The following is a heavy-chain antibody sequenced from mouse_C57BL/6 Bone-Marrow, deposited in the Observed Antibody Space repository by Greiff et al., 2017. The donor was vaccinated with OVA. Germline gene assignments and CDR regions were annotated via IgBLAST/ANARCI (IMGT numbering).Heavy chain of an antibody. J-gene: IGHJ3*01. CDR1: GFTFSDYG. Sequence: EVMLVESGGGLVQPGGSLKLSCAASGFTFSDYGMAWVRQAPRKGPEWVAFISNLAYSIYYADTVTGRFTISRENAKNTLYLEMSSLRSEDTAMYYCARATGTLAYWGQGTLVTVSA. V-gene: IGHV5-15*01. CDR3: ARATGTLAY. CDR2: ISNLAYSI. D-gene: IGHD4-1*02.